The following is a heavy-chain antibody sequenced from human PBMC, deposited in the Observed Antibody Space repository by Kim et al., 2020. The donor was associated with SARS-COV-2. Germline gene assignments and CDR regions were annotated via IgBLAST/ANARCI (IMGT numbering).Heavy chain of an antibody. V-gene: IGHV4-34*01. Sequence: SETLSLTCAVYGGSFSGYYWSWIRQPPGKGLEWIGEINHSGSTNYNPSLKSRVTISVDTSKNQFSLKLSSVTAADTAVYYCARGAIAVAGTVAARMYYFDYWGQGTLVTVSS. CDR3: ARGAIAVAGTVAARMYYFDY. J-gene: IGHJ4*02. CDR2: INHSGST. CDR1: GGSFSGYY. D-gene: IGHD6-19*01.